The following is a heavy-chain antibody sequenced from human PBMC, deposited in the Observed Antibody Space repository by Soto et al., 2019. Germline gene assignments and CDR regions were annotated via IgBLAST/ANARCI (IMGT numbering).Heavy chain of an antibody. CDR3: VRVGSGTYSWRDP. CDR2: INTDGGTT. V-gene: IGHV3-74*01. CDR1: GFTFSSYW. J-gene: IGHJ5*02. Sequence: GGSLRLSCAASGFTFSSYWMHWVRQAPGKGLVWVSRINTDGGTTTYAESVKGRFTISRDNARNTLYLQMNSLRPEDTALYYCVRVGSGTYSWRDPWGQGTLVTVSS. D-gene: IGHD1-26*01.